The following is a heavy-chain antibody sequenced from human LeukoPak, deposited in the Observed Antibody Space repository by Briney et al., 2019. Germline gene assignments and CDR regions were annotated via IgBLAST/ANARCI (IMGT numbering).Heavy chain of an antibody. CDR2: IIPIFGTA. CDR3: ARVCLFTQESVWFGELSKNLPKAEYYYMDV. CDR1: GGTFSSYA. V-gene: IGHV1-69*05. D-gene: IGHD3-10*01. Sequence: GASVKVSCKASGGTFSSYAISWVRQAPGQGLEWMGGIIPIFGTANYAQKFQGRVTITTDESTSTAYMELSSLRSEDTAVYYCARVCLFTQESVWFGELSKNLPKAEYYYMDVWGKGTTVTVSS. J-gene: IGHJ6*03.